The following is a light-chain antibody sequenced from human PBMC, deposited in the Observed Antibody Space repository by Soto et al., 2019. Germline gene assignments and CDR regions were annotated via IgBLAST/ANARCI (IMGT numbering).Light chain of an antibody. CDR2: DAS. J-gene: IGKJ1*01. V-gene: IGKV1-13*02. CDR1: QGIGNG. Sequence: AIQMKQSASSLSASVGDRVTISCQASQGIGNGLGWYQQKPGKAPKLLIFDASSLESGVPSRFSGSGSGTECNLTISSLQPDDVATYYCRQYNSYSWTFCQGTKVDIK. CDR3: RQYNSYSWT.